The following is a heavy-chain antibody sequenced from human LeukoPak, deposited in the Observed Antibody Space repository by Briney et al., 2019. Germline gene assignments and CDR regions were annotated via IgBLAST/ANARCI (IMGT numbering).Heavy chain of an antibody. J-gene: IGHJ4*02. D-gene: IGHD3-3*01. V-gene: IGHV1-18*01. CDR2: ISAYNGNT. CDR1: GYTFTSYG. Sequence: ASVKVSCKASGYTFTSYGISWVRQAPGQGLEWIGWISAYNGNTNYAQKLQGRVTMTTDTSTSTAYMELRSLRSDDTAVYYCARGIPFYDFWSGYYMWGQGTLVTVSS. CDR3: ARGIPFYDFWSGYYM.